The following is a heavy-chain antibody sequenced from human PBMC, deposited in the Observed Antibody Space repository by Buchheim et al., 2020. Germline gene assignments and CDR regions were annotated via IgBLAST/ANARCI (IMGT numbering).Heavy chain of an antibody. V-gene: IGHV3-33*01. CDR3: ARDPRVDSSSWYGDY. CDR2: IWYDGSNK. D-gene: IGHD6-13*01. CDR1: GFTFSSYG. J-gene: IGHJ4*02. Sequence: QVQLVESGGGVVQPGRSLRLSCAASGFTFSSYGMHWVRQAPGKGLEWVAGIWYDGSNKYYADSVKGRFTISRDNSKNTLYLQMNSLRAEDTAVYYCARDPRVDSSSWYGDYWGQGTL.